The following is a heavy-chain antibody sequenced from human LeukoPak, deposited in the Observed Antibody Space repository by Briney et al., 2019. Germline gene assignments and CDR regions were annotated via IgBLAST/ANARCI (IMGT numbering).Heavy chain of an antibody. V-gene: IGHV3-15*01. CDR3: TTRLVPAARSISSIAVAGEEYDY. D-gene: IGHD6-19*01. Sequence: KSGGSLRLSCAASGFAFSNAWMSWVRQAPGKGLEWVGRIKSKTDGGTTDYAAPVKGRFTISRDDSKNTLYLQMNSLKTEDTAVYYCTTRLVPAARSISSIAVAGEEYDYWGQGTLVTVSS. CDR1: GFAFSNAW. CDR2: IKSKTDGGTT. J-gene: IGHJ4*02.